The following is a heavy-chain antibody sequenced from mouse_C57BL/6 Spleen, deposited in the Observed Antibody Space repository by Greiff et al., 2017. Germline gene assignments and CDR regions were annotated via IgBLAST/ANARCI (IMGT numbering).Heavy chain of an antibody. J-gene: IGHJ2*01. CDR2: IYPGDGDT. CDR1: GYAFSSSW. CDR3: AGRGVDYGSSFFDY. Sequence: VKLQQSGPELVKPGASVKISCKASGYAFSSSWMNWVKQRPGKGLEWIGRIYPGDGDTNYNGKFKGKATLTADKSSSTAYMQLSSLTSEDSAVYFWAGRGVDYGSSFFDYWGQGTPRTVSS. V-gene: IGHV1-82*01. D-gene: IGHD1-1*01.